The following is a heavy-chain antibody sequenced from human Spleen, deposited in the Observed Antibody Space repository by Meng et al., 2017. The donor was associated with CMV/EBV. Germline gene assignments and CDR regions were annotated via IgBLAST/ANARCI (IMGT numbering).Heavy chain of an antibody. Sequence: VHLQQWGAGLLKPSETLSLTCAVYGGSISSGSYYWSWIRQPAGKGLEWIGRIYTSGSTNYNPSLKSRVTISVDTSKNQFSLKLSSVTAADTAVYYCARTNYGDYNWFDPWGQGTLVTASS. D-gene: IGHD4-17*01. CDR3: ARTNYGDYNWFDP. CDR1: GGSISSGSYY. V-gene: IGHV4-61*02. J-gene: IGHJ5*02. CDR2: IYTSGST.